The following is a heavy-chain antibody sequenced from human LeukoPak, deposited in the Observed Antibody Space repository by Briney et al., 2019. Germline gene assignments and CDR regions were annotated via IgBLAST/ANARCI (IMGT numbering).Heavy chain of an antibody. CDR1: GYTFTGYY. D-gene: IGHD2-2*01. CDR2: INPNSGGT. V-gene: IGHV1-2*02. J-gene: IGHJ4*02. CDR3: ARDSEVVPASNY. Sequence: ASVKVSCKASGYTFTGYYMHWVRQAPGQGLEWMGWINPNSGGTNYAQKFQGRVTMTRDTSISTAYMELSRLRSDDTAVYYCARDSEVVPASNYWGRGTLVTVSS.